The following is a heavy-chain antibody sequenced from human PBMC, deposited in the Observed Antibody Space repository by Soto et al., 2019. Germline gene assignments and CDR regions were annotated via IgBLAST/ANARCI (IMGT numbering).Heavy chain of an antibody. CDR1: GFTFSSYA. V-gene: IGHV3-30-3*01. D-gene: IGHD6-13*01. J-gene: IGHJ6*02. Sequence: PGGFLRLSCAASGFTFSSYAMHWVRQAPGKGLEWVAVISYDGSNKYYADSVKGRFTISRDNSKNTLYLQMNSLRAEDTAVYYCANSQDIAAAVPYYYGMDVWGQGTTVTVSS. CDR3: ANSQDIAAAVPYYYGMDV. CDR2: ISYDGSNK.